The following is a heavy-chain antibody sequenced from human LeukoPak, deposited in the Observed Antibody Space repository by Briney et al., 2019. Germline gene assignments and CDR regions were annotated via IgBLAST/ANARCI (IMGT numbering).Heavy chain of an antibody. CDR2: ISSSSSYI. J-gene: IGHJ4*02. CDR3: ALGGNPRVY. CDR1: GGSISSSS. Sequence: ETLSLTCTVSGGSISSSSYYWGWIRQPPGKGLEWVSSISSSSSYIYYADSVKGRFTISRDNAKNSLYLQMNSLRAEDTAVYYCALGGNPRVYWGQGTLVTVSS. V-gene: IGHV3-21*01.